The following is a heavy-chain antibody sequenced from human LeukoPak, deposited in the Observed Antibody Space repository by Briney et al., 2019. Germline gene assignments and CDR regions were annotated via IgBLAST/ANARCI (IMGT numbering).Heavy chain of an antibody. CDR2: IWYDGSNK. D-gene: IGHD1-1*01. J-gene: IGHJ4*02. CDR1: GFTFSSYS. Sequence: PGGSLRLSCAASGFTFSSYSMNWVRQAPGKGLEWVAVIWYDGSNKYYADSVKGRFTISRDNSKNTLYLQMNSLRAEDTAVYYCAKAPSTTGTTLDFDYWGQGTLVTVSS. CDR3: AKAPSTTGTTLDFDY. V-gene: IGHV3-33*06.